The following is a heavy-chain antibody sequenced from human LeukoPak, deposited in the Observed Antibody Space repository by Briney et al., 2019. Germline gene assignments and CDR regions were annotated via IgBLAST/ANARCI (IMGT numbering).Heavy chain of an antibody. CDR3: ARESEYCSGGSCPALDY. V-gene: IGHV4-59*01. CDR1: GGSLTNYY. J-gene: IGHJ4*02. Sequence: SETLSLTCTVSGGSLTNYYWSWIRQPPGKGLEWIGYIYYSGSTNYNPSLKSRVTISVDTSKNQFSLKLSSVTAADTAVYYCARESEYCSGGSCPALDYWGQGTLVTVSS. CDR2: IYYSGST. D-gene: IGHD2-15*01.